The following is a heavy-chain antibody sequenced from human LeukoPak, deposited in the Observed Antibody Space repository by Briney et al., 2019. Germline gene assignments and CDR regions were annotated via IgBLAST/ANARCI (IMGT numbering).Heavy chain of an antibody. CDR2: INPSGGST. J-gene: IGHJ3*02. Sequence: ASVKVSCKASGYTFTSYYMHWVRQAPGQGLEWMGIINPSGGSTSYAQKFQGRVTMTRDMSTSTVYMELSRLRSEDTAVYYCARNIWFGESADAFDIWGQGTMVTVSS. CDR1: GYTFTSYY. V-gene: IGHV1-46*01. D-gene: IGHD3-10*01. CDR3: ARNIWFGESADAFDI.